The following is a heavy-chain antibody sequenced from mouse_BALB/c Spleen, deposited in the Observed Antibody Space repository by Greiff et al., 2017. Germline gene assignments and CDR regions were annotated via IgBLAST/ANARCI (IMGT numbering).Heavy chain of an antibody. CDR1: GFSLTGYG. Sequence: AQVVESGPGLVAPSQSLSITCTVSGFSLTGYGVNWVRQPPGKGLEWLGMIWGDGSTDYNSALKSRLSISKDNSKSQVFLKMNSLQTDDTARYYCAREAYGNYRFFFAYWGQGTLVTVSA. CDR3: AREAYGNYRFFFAY. CDR2: IWGDGST. V-gene: IGHV2-6-7*01. D-gene: IGHD2-10*02. J-gene: IGHJ3*01.